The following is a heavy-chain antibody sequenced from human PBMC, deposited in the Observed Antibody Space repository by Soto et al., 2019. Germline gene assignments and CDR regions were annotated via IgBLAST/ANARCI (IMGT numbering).Heavy chain of an antibody. CDR2: IYYSGST. Sequence: PSETLSLTCTVSGGSISSYYWSWIRQPPGKGLEWIGYIYYSGSTNYNPSLKSRVTISVDTSKNQFSLKLSSVTAADTAVYYCAREGGIVGATTVDYWGQGTLVTSPQ. CDR3: AREGGIVGATTVDY. D-gene: IGHD1-26*01. V-gene: IGHV4-59*12. CDR1: GGSISSYY. J-gene: IGHJ4*02.